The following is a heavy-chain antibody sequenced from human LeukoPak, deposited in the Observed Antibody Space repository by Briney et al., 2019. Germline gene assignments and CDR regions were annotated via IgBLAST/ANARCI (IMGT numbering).Heavy chain of an antibody. Sequence: GGTLRLSCAASGFTFSNHGMNWVRQAPGKGLEWVSSISSSSSYIYYADSVKGRFTISRDNAKNSLYLQMNSLRAEDTAVSYCARDWVFWSGYHDYWGQGTLVTVSS. CDR3: ARDWVFWSGYHDY. J-gene: IGHJ4*02. CDR2: ISSSSSYI. CDR1: GFTFSNHG. V-gene: IGHV3-21*01. D-gene: IGHD3-3*01.